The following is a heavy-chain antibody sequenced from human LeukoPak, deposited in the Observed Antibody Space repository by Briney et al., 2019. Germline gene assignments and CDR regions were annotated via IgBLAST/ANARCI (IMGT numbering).Heavy chain of an antibody. Sequence: GGPLRLSCAASGFTFSSYDMHWVRQAPGKGLEWVTVISYDGSNKYYADSVKGRFTISRDNPKNTLYLQMNSLRAEDTAVYYCAKVGYYDRSGYYLTRPYFDYWGQGTLVTVSS. CDR1: GFTFSSYD. V-gene: IGHV3-30*18. D-gene: IGHD3-22*01. CDR2: ISYDGSNK. J-gene: IGHJ4*02. CDR3: AKVGYYDRSGYYLTRPYFDY.